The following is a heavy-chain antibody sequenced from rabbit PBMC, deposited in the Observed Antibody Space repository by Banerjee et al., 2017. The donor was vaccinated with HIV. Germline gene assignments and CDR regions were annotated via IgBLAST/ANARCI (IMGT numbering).Heavy chain of an antibody. D-gene: IGHD4-1*01. CDR3: ARGGSNSGWAFDL. CDR2: IYTGDGNS. Sequence: QQQLVESGGGLVKPGASLALTCKASGFTISSNYDMCWVRQAPGKGLEWIACIYTGDGNSYYASWVNGRFTISLDNAQNTVFLQVTSLTAADTATYFCARGGSNSGWAFDLWGPGTLVTVS. J-gene: IGHJ4*01. CDR1: GFTISSNYD. V-gene: IGHV1S43*01.